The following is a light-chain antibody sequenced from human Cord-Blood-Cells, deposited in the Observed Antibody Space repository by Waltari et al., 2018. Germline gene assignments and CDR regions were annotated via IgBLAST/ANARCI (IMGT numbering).Light chain of an antibody. CDR3: CSYAGSSTWV. CDR1: SSDVGRYYL. Sequence: QSALTQPASVSGSPGQSITISCPGTSSDVGRYYLVSWYHQQPGKAPKLMIYEGSKRPSGVSNRFSGSKSGNTASLTISGLQAEDEADYYCCSYAGSSTWVFGGGTKLTVL. CDR2: EGS. J-gene: IGLJ3*02. V-gene: IGLV2-23*01.